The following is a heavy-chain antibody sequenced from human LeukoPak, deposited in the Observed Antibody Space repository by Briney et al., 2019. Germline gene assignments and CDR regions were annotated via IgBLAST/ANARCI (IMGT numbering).Heavy chain of an antibody. CDR2: IRSKANTYAT. CDR3: TGLLGDSVSNFDY. J-gene: IGHJ4*02. V-gene: IGHV3-73*01. Sequence: RPGGSLRLSCAASGFTFSGSAMHWVRQASGKGLEWVGRIRSKANTYATEYAASVKGRFTISRDDSKNTAYLQMNSLKTEDSAVYYCTGLLGDSVSNFDYWGQGTLVTVSS. D-gene: IGHD2-21*02. CDR1: GFTFSGSA.